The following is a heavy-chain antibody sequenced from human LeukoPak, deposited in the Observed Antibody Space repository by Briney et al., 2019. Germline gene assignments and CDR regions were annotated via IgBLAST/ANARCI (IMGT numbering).Heavy chain of an antibody. CDR3: AGDIVAGRGAFDI. CDR2: ISAYNGNT. Sequence: GASVTDSSKASGYTFINYDSNGVRQAPGQGLEWMGWISAYNGNTNYAQKLQGRVTMTTDTSTSTAYMELRSLRSDDTAVYYCAGDIVAGRGAFDIWGQGTMVTVSS. D-gene: IGHD5-12*01. V-gene: IGHV1-18*01. CDR1: GYTFINYD. J-gene: IGHJ3*02.